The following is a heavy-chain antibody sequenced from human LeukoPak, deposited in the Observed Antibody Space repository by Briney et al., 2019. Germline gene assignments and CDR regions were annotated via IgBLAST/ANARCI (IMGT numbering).Heavy chain of an antibody. CDR1: GGSISLYY. D-gene: IGHD6-19*01. J-gene: IGHJ4*02. V-gene: IGHV4-59*01. CDR3: ARAGSGWSFDY. Sequence: AETLSLTCTVSGGSISLYYWTWIRQSPGKRLEWIGYNSSSGNTNYNPSLKSRVTISVDMSKNQFSLRLSSVTAADTAVYYCARAGSGWSFDYWGQGSLVTVSS. CDR2: NSSSGNT.